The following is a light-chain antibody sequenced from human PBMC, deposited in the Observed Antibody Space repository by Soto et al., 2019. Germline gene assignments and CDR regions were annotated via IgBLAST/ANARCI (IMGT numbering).Light chain of an antibody. J-gene: IGLJ2*01. CDR2: EVS. V-gene: IGLV2-8*01. CDR1: SSDVGGYNY. Sequence: QSVLTQPPSASGSPGHSVTISCTGTSSDVGGYNYVSWYQQHPGKAPQLMIYEVSRRPSGVPDRFSGSKSGNTASLTVSGLQDEDEADYYCSSYAGSNNLLFGGGTKLTVL. CDR3: SSYAGSNNLL.